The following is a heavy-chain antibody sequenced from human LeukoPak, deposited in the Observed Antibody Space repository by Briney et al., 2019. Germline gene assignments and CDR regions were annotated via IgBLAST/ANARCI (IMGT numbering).Heavy chain of an antibody. CDR1: GGSFSGYY. CDR3: ARARYCSSTSCHPGHGYYYGMDV. D-gene: IGHD2-2*01. J-gene: IGHJ6*02. V-gene: IGHV4-34*01. CDR2: INHSGST. Sequence: SETLSLTCAVYGGSFSGYYWSWIRQPPGKGLEWIGEINHSGSTNYNPSLKSRVTISVDTSKNQFSLKLSSVTAADTAVYYCARARYCSSTSCHPGHGYYYGMDVWGQGTTVTVSS.